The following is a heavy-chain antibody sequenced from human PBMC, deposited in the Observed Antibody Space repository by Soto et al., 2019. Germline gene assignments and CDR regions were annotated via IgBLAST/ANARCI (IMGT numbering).Heavy chain of an antibody. J-gene: IGHJ4*02. CDR2: INHSGST. D-gene: IGHD6-13*01. V-gene: IGHV4-34*01. Sequence: QVQLQQWGAGLLKPSETLSLTCAVYGGSFSGYYWSWIRQPPGKGLEWIGEINHSGSTNYNPSLKRLVTISVDTSKNQFSLKLSSVTAADTAVYYCARGRLKGGPYEKYSSSWRGSFDYWGQGTLVTVSS. CDR3: ARGRLKGGPYEKYSSSWRGSFDY. CDR1: GGSFSGYY.